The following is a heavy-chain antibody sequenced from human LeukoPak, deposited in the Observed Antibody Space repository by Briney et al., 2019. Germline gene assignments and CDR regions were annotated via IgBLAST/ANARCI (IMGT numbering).Heavy chain of an antibody. D-gene: IGHD1-26*01. CDR1: GFTLDLYA. CDR2: ISYDGSNK. CDR3: ARMGAPGARGLDY. Sequence: GGSLRLSCRASGFTLDLYAMHWVRQAPGKGLEWVAVISYDGSNKYYADSVKGRFTISRDNSKSTLYLQMNSLRAEDTAVYYCARMGAPGARGLDYWGQGTLVTVSS. J-gene: IGHJ4*02. V-gene: IGHV3-30-3*01.